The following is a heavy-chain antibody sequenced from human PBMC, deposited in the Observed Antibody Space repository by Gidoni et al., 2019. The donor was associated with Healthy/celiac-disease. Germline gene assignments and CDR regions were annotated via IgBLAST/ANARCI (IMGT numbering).Heavy chain of an antibody. Sequence: QVQLVESGGGLVKPGGSLRLSCAASGFTFSDYYMSWIRQAPGKGLEWVSYISSSSSYTNYADSVKGRFTISRDNAKNSLYLQMNSLRAEDTAVYYCARDSRSIAAAGPFDYWGQGTLVTVSS. V-gene: IGHV3-11*05. D-gene: IGHD6-13*01. J-gene: IGHJ4*02. CDR1: GFTFSDYY. CDR3: ARDSRSIAAAGPFDY. CDR2: ISSSSSYT.